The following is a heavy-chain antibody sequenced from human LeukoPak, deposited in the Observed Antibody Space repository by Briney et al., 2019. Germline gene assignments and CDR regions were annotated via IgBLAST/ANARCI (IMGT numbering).Heavy chain of an antibody. CDR1: GFTFDDYG. V-gene: IGHV3-30*18. Sequence: GGSLRLSCAASGFTFDDYGMHWVRQAPGKGLEWVAVISYDGSNKYYADSVKGRFTISRDNSKNTLYLQMNSLRAEDTAVYYCAKSVNFYYMDVWGKGTTVTVSS. CDR3: AKSVNFYYMDV. CDR2: ISYDGSNK. J-gene: IGHJ6*03.